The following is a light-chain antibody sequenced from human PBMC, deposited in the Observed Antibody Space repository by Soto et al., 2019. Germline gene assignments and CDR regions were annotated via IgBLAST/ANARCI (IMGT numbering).Light chain of an antibody. J-gene: IGKJ1*01. V-gene: IGKV1-5*03. CDR1: QSISSW. CDR3: QQYNSYTWT. CDR2: KAS. Sequence: DIQMTQSPSTLSASVGDRVTITCRASQSISSWLAWYQQKPGKAPKLLIYKASSLESGVPSRFSGRGSGTEFTLTSSSLQADDFATYYCQQYNSYTWTFGQGTKVEIK.